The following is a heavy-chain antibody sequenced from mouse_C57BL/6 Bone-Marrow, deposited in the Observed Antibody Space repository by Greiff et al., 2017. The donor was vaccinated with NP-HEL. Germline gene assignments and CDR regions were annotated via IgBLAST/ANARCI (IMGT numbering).Heavy chain of an antibody. CDR1: GYAFSSSW. D-gene: IGHD4-1*01. J-gene: IGHJ4*01. V-gene: IGHV1-82*01. CDR3: ARSLTGVYAMDD. CDR2: IYPGDGDT. Sequence: QVQLQQSGPELVRPGASVKLSCTASGYAFSSSWMNWVKQRPGKGLEWIGRIYPGDGDTNYTGKFKGKATLTADKSSSTAYMQLSSLTSDYAAVYFGARSLTGVYAMDDWGQGTSVTVSS.